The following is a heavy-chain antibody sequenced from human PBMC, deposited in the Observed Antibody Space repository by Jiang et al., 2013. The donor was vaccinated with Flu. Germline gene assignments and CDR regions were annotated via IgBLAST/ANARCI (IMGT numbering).Heavy chain of an antibody. J-gene: IGHJ4*02. CDR3: ARTRYDYVWGSYRYKGGPYYFDY. Sequence: KPTQTLTLTCTFSGFSLSTSGMCVSWIRQPPGKALEWLALIDWDDDKYYSTSLKTRLTISKDTSKNQVVLTMTNMDPVDTATYYCARTRYDYVWGSYRYKGGPYYFDYWGQGTLVTVSS. CDR1: GFSLSTSGMC. D-gene: IGHD3-16*02. CDR2: IDWDDDK. V-gene: IGHV2-70*01.